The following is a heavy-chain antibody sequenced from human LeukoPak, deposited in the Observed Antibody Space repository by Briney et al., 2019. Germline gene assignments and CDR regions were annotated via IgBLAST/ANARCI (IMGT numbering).Heavy chain of an antibody. CDR1: GGTFSSFA. CDR2: IIPLLDIT. V-gene: IGHV1-69*04. CDR3: ARGGRVVATLDY. J-gene: IGHJ4*02. D-gene: IGHD2-15*01. Sequence: SVKVSCKLLGGTFSSFAVSWVRQAPGQGLEWMGRIIPLLDITNYAQRFQGRLTITADKSTTTAYMDLSNLTSDATAVYYCARGGRVVATLDYWGQGTLVTVSS.